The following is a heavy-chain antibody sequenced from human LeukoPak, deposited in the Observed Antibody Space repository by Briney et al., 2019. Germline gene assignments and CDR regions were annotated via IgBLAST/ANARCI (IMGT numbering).Heavy chain of an antibody. Sequence: SETLSLTCTVSGGSISSYYWSWIRQPPGKGLEWIGYIYYSGSTNYNPSLKSRVTISVDTSKNQFSLKLSSVTAADTAVYYCARGDWFLDLWGRGTLVTVSS. CDR2: IYYSGST. V-gene: IGHV4-59*01. CDR1: GGSISSYY. CDR3: ARGDWFLDL. J-gene: IGHJ2*01.